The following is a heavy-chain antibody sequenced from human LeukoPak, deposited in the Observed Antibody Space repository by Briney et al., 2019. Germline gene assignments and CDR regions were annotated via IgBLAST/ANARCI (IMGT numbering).Heavy chain of an antibody. CDR1: GFTFSSYG. V-gene: IGHV3-30*02. D-gene: IGHD6-13*01. CDR2: IRYDGSNK. J-gene: IGHJ4*02. Sequence: GGSLRLSCATSGFTFSSYGMHWVRQAPGKGLEYVAFIRYDGSNKYYADSVKGRFTISRDNSKNTLYLQMNSLRDEDTAVYYCATTGYSNRNYWGQGTLVTVSS. CDR3: ATTGYSNRNY.